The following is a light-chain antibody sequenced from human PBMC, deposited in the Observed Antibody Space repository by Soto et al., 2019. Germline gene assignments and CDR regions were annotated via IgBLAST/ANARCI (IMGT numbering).Light chain of an antibody. Sequence: QLVLTQPPSASASLGASVTLTCTLSSGYTKYKVDWYQQRPGKGPRFVMRVGTGGIVGSKGDGIPDRFSVLGSGLNRYLTIKNIQEEDESEYHCGADHGSGSNFVVVFGGGTKLTVL. CDR1: SGYTKYK. J-gene: IGLJ2*01. CDR3: GADHGSGSNFVVV. V-gene: IGLV9-49*01. CDR2: VGTGGIVG.